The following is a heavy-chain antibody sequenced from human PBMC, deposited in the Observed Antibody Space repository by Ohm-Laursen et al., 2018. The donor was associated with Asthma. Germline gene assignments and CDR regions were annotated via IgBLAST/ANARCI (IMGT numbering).Heavy chain of an antibody. J-gene: IGHJ4*02. D-gene: IGHD3-3*01. Sequence: SLRLSCTASGFTFSSFSMHWVRQAPGKGLEWVAVGGSYYDGGLKYYADSVNGRFTVSRDDSKNTLYLQMNSLRPDDTAVYYCARDVMEWYLPAFDFWGQGTLVTVSS. CDR3: ARDVMEWYLPAFDF. CDR2: GGSYYDGGLK. V-gene: IGHV3-30-3*01. CDR1: GFTFSSFS.